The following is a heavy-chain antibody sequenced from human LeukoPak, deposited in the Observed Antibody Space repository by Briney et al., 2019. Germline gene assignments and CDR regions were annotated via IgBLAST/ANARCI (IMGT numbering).Heavy chain of an antibody. D-gene: IGHD6-19*01. Sequence: HPGGSLRLSCAASGFTFSTYAMNWVRQAPGKGLEWVSVISNSGGSTVYADSVKGLFTISRDNAKNTLYLQVKSLRAEDTAVYYCAKASITVAGTYFDYWGQGTLVSVSS. CDR1: GFTFSTYA. CDR2: ISNSGGST. CDR3: AKASITVAGTYFDY. J-gene: IGHJ4*02. V-gene: IGHV3-23*01.